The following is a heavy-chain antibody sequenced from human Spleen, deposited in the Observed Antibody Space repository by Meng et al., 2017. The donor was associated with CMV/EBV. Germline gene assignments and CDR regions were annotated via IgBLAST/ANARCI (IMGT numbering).Heavy chain of an antibody. V-gene: IGHV4-34*01. CDR2: INHSGST. J-gene: IGHJ4*02. D-gene: IGHD6-19*01. Sequence: GSLRLSCAVYGGSFSGYYWSWIRQPPGKGLEWIGEINHSGSTNYNPSLKSRVTISVDTSKNQFSLKLSSVTAADTAVYYCARGLGQWLPFDYWGRGTLVTVSS. CDR3: ARGLGQWLPFDY. CDR1: GGSFSGYY.